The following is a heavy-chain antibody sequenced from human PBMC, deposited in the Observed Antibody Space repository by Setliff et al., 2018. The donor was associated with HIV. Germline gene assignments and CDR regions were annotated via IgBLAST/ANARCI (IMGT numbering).Heavy chain of an antibody. J-gene: IGHJ4*02. V-gene: IGHV4-39*01. Sequence: SETLSLTCSVSGVSISGPIGITYYWDWLRQPPGKGLEWIGNIHYSRGSSYNASLKGRFTISRDNSRNTLYLQMDSLRPKDTAAYYCARAPSWQRQVDFWGQGTLVTVSS. CDR2: IHYSRGS. D-gene: IGHD6-25*01. CDR3: ARAPSWQRQVDF. CDR1: GVSISGPIGITYY.